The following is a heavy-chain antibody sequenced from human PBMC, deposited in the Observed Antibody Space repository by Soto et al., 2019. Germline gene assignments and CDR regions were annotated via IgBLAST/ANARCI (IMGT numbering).Heavy chain of an antibody. Sequence: EMQVAESGGGLVQPGGSLRLSCTASGFTFRNYEMSWVRRAPGKGLEWLSYISDDGTSMQYAESVKGRFTISRDNRKTSVYLQMSSLRGDDTAVYFCATAPGGVFQYAMDVWGQGVTVTVSS. CDR1: GFTFRNYE. V-gene: IGHV3-48*03. CDR2: ISDDGTSM. D-gene: IGHD2-8*01. CDR3: ATAPGGVFQYAMDV. J-gene: IGHJ6*02.